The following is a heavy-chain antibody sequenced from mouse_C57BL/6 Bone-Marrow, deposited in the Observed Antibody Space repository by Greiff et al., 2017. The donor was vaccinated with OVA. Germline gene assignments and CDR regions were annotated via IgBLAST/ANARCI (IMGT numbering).Heavy chain of an antibody. CDR2: IDPENGDT. CDR3: TKAQATFQSSYYYAMDY. J-gene: IGHJ4*01. D-gene: IGHD3-2*02. CDR1: GFNIKDDY. Sequence: EVQLQQSGAELVRPGASVKLSCTASGFNIKDDYMHWVKQRPEQGLEWIGWIDPENGDTEYASKFQGKATITADKSSNTAYLQLSSLTSEDTAVYYCTKAQATFQSSYYYAMDYWGQGTSVTVSS. V-gene: IGHV14-4*01.